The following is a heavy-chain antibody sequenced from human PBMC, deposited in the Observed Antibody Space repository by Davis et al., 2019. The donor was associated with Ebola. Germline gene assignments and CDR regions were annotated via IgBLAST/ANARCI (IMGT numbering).Heavy chain of an antibody. V-gene: IGHV3-48*04. Sequence: PGGSLRLSCAASGFTFSSYSMNWVCQAPGKGLEWVSYISSSSSTIYYADSVKGRFTISRDNAKNTLYLQMNSLRADDTAVYYCLSLSGASWGPGTLVTVSS. CDR1: GFTFSSYS. CDR2: ISSSSSTI. J-gene: IGHJ5*02. CDR3: LSLSGAS. D-gene: IGHD3-16*01.